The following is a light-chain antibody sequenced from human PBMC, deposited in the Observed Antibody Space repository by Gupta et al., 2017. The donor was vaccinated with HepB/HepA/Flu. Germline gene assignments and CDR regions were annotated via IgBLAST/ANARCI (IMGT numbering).Light chain of an antibody. CDR2: DVN. Sequence: QFALTQPRSVSGSPGQSVAVSCAGSSSNVGAYNYVFWYQQHPSKAPTLILYDVNNRTAGVPARFSGSKSDNTASLTIAGLQAEEESDYYCCADAGSDTYIFGTGTTFTVL. CDR3: CADAGSDTYI. J-gene: IGLJ1*01. CDR1: SSNVGAYNY. V-gene: IGLV2-11*01.